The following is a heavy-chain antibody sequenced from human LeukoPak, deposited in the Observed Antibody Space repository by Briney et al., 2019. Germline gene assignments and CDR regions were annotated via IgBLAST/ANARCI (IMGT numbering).Heavy chain of an antibody. Sequence: PGGSLRLSCAASGFTFGSYGVHWVRQAPGKGLEWVAFIRHDGSDKYYADSVKGRFTISRDNSKNTLYLQMNSLRAEDTAVYYCAKDFFGSGSDGDAFDIWGQGTMVTVSS. D-gene: IGHD3-10*01. V-gene: IGHV3-30*02. CDR2: IRHDGSDK. CDR3: AKDFFGSGSDGDAFDI. CDR1: GFTFGSYG. J-gene: IGHJ3*02.